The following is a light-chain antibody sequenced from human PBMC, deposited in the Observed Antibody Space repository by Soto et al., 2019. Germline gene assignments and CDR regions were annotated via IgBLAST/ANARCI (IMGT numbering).Light chain of an antibody. CDR1: SSDVGAYNY. J-gene: IGLJ2*01. Sequence: QSVLTQPASVSGSPGQSITISCTGTSSDVGAYNYVSWYQQHPGKAPKLMIYEVNNRPSGVSNRFPGSKSGNTASLTISGLQAEDEAVYYCSSYTGGSTLEVFAGGTKVTVL. V-gene: IGLV2-14*01. CDR3: SSYTGGSTLEV. CDR2: EVN.